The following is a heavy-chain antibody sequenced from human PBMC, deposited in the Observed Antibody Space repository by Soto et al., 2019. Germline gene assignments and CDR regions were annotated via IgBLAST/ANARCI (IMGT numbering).Heavy chain of an antibody. CDR1: GGTFSSYA. J-gene: IGHJ6*02. CDR3: ARPYDILTGYYCYYYGMDV. Sequence: QVQLVQSGAEVKKPGSSVKVSCKASGGTFSSYAISWVRQAPGQGLEWMGGIIPIFGTANYAQKFQGRVTMTADESTSTAYMELSSLRSEDTAVYYCARPYDILTGYYCYYYGMDVWGQGTTVTVSS. CDR2: IIPIFGTA. D-gene: IGHD3-9*01. V-gene: IGHV1-69*01.